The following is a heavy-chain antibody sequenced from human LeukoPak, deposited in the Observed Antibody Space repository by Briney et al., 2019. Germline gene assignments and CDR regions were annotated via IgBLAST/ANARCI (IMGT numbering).Heavy chain of an antibody. D-gene: IGHD2-21*01. J-gene: IGHJ4*02. CDR3: ATGLPYCGGDCYYDY. Sequence: GASVKVSXKASGYTFTGYYMHWVRQAPGQGLEWMGWINPNSGGTNYAQKFQGRVTMTRDTSISTAYMELSRLRSDDTAVYYCATGLPYCGGDCYYDYWGQGTLVTVSS. CDR2: INPNSGGT. V-gene: IGHV1-2*02. CDR1: GYTFTGYY.